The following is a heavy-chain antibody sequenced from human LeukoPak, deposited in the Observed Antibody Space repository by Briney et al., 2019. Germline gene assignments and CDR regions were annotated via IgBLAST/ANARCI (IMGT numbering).Heavy chain of an antibody. V-gene: IGHV3-23*01. J-gene: IGHJ4*02. Sequence: GGSLRLSCAASGFTFSSYAMHWVRQAPGKGLEWVSAISGSGGSTYYADSVKGRFTISRDNSKNTLYLQMNSLRAEDTAVYYCAKVIVPDSSSWTNFDYWGQGTLVTVSS. CDR3: AKVIVPDSSSWTNFDY. CDR1: GFTFSSYA. CDR2: ISGSGGST. D-gene: IGHD6-13*01.